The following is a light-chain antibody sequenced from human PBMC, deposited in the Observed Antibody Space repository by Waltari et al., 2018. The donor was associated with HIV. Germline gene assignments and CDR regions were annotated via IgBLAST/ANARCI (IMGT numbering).Light chain of an antibody. CDR1: SSNIGTNY. V-gene: IGLV1-47*01. CDR2: RNN. Sequence: QSVLTQPPSAFGTPGQRVTPSCSGSSSNIGTNYVYWYRQLLGTAPKVLIYRNNQQPSGVPDRVSGSKSGTSASLAISGLRSEEEADYYCAAWDDSLSGPIFGGGTKLTVL. J-gene: IGLJ2*01. CDR3: AAWDDSLSGPI.